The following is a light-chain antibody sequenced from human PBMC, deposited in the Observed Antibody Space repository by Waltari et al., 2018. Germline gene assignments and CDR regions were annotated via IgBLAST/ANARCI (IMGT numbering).Light chain of an antibody. V-gene: IGKV1-5*03. J-gene: IGKJ2*01. CDR3: QQYNSSPYT. CDR1: QSLSSW. CDR2: KAS. Sequence: DLQMTQSPSTLSESVGDRVTTPCRASQSLSSWLAWYQQKPGKAPKLLIYKASSLQSGVPSRFSGSGSGTEFTLTISSLQPDDFATYYCQQYNSSPYTFGQGTKLEIK.